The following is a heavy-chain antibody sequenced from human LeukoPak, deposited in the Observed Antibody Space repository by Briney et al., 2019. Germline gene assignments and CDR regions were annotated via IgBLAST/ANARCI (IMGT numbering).Heavy chain of an antibody. D-gene: IGHD5-12*01. J-gene: IGHJ4*02. V-gene: IGHV4-59*12. CDR1: GGSISSSY. CDR3: ARDGSGYGFFDY. Sequence: PSETLSLTCTVSGGSISSSYWSWIRQSPGKGLEWIGYIYYSGSTYYNPSLKSRVTISVDTSKTQFSLKLTSVPAADTAVYYCARDGSGYGFFDYWGQGTLVTVSS. CDR2: IYYSGST.